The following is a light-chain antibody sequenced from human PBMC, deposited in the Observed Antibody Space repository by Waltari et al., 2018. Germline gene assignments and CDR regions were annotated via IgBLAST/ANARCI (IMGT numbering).Light chain of an antibody. CDR1: QSVSYY. CDR3: QQRRNWPLT. J-gene: IGKJ4*01. V-gene: IGKV3-11*01. Sequence: EIVLTQSPATLSLSPGERATLSCRASQSVSYYLAWYQQRPGQAPRLLIYDTSHRATDIPDRFSGSGSETDFTLTISSREPEDFAVYYCQQRRNWPLTFGGGTKVEIK. CDR2: DTS.